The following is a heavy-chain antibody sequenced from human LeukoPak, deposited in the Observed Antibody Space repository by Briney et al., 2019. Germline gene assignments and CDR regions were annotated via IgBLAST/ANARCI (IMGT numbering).Heavy chain of an antibody. D-gene: IGHD4-23*01. J-gene: IGHJ4*02. CDR1: GGSISNYF. V-gene: IGHV4-59*12. CDR3: ARDKGDYGGNSGIDY. CDR2: IYYSGST. Sequence: SETLSLTCTVSGGSISNYFWSWIRQPPGKGLEWIGYIYYSGSTYYNPSLKSRVTISVDTSKNQFSLKLSSVTAADTAVYYCARDKGDYGGNSGIDYWGQGTLVTVSS.